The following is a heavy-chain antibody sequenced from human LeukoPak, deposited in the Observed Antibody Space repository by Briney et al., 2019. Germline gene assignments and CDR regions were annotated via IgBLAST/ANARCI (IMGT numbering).Heavy chain of an antibody. D-gene: IGHD3-10*01. J-gene: IGHJ4*02. CDR2: IHYSGIT. CDR3: ARRLDYYGSGIYEY. V-gene: IGHV4-59*08. Sequence: KASETLSLTCTVSGDSISSYYWSWIRQPPGKGLEWIGYIHYSGITNYNPSLKSRVTISVDTSKNQFSLKLSSVTAADTAVYYCARRLDYYGSGIYEYWGQGTLVTVSS. CDR1: GDSISSYY.